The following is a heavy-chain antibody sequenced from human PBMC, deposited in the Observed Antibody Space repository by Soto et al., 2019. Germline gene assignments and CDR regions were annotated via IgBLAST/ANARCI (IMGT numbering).Heavy chain of an antibody. D-gene: IGHD3-10*01. CDR2: INHLETT. CDR1: GASINYGAYS. CDR3: ARGGGFDSFDY. J-gene: IGHJ4*02. Sequence: NPSETLSLTCTVSGASINYGAYSWSWIRQTPGKGLEWIGYINHLETTFYNPSFESRLTLSIDRTTNQFFVNLKSMSAADRAVYFCARGGGFDSFDYWGQGILVTVSS. V-gene: IGHV4-30-2*01.